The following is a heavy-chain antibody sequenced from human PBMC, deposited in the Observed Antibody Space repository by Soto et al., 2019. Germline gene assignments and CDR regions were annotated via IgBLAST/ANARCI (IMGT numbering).Heavy chain of an antibody. CDR1: GFTFSSYS. V-gene: IGHV3-48*02. J-gene: IGHJ6*02. CDR3: ASEYDYGDLNYYYYGMDV. Sequence: EVQLVESGGGLVQXXXSLRLSCAASGFTFSSYSMNWVRQAPGKGLEWVSYISSSSSTIYYADSVKGRFTISRDNAKNSLYLQMNSLRDEDTAVYYCASEYDYGDLNYYYYGMDVWGQGTTVTVSS. D-gene: IGHD4-17*01. CDR2: ISSSSSTI.